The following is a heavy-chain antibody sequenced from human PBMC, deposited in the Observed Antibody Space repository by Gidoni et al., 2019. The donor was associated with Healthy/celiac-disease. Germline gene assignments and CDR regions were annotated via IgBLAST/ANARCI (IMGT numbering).Heavy chain of an antibody. CDR2: VIPIFGIA. CDR1: GGTFSSYA. J-gene: IGHJ6*02. V-gene: IGHV1-69*04. D-gene: IGHD2-15*01. CDR3: ARVDTEGSDV. Sequence: QVPLVQSGAEVKMPGSSVKVSCTASGGTFSSYAISWVRQAPGQGLEWMGRVIPIFGIANYAQKFQGRVTINAENATSTAYMEVSSVRSEDTAVYYCARVDTEGSDVWGQGTTVTVSS.